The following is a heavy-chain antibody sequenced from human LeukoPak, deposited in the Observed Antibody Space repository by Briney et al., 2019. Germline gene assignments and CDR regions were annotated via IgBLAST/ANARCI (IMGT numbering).Heavy chain of an antibody. V-gene: IGHV4-34*01. J-gene: IGHJ4*02. CDR2: INHSGST. D-gene: IGHD3-10*01. Sequence: SETLSLTCAVYGGSFSGYYWSWIRQPPGKGLEWIGEINHSGSTNYNPSPKSRVTISVDTSKNQFSLKLSSVTAADTAVYYCAREVRGLFGFDYWGQGTLVTVSS. CDR1: GGSFSGYY. CDR3: AREVRGLFGFDY.